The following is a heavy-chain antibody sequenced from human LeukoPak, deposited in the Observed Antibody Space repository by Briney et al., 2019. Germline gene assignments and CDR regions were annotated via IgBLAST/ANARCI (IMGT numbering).Heavy chain of an antibody. D-gene: IGHD3-10*01. J-gene: IGHJ3*02. CDR3: ARPTRGVPIAAAFDI. CDR2: LYYSGST. Sequence: SETLTLTCTVSGGSISSSGSYWAWIRQPPGQGLEWIGSLYYSGSTYYNPSLKSRVTISVDTSKNQFSLKLSSVTAADTAVYYRARPTRGVPIAAAFDIWGQGTMVTVSS. V-gene: IGHV4-39*01. CDR1: GGSISSSGSY.